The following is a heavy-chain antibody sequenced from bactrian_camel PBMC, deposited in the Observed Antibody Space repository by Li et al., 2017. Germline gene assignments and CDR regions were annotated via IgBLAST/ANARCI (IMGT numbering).Heavy chain of an antibody. D-gene: IGHD5*01. V-gene: IGHV3-2*01. CDR2: LYSDASNT. CDR3: TTAAVGRVPAE. CDR1: GFRSSIYY. J-gene: IGHJ4*01. Sequence: HVQLVESGGGLVQPGGSLRLTCQASGFRSSIYYMSWVRQAPGKGLEWVSSLYSDASNTYTADSVKGRFTISRDNAKNTVYLQMDNLKTEDTAMYYCTTAAVGRVPAEWGRGTQVTVS.